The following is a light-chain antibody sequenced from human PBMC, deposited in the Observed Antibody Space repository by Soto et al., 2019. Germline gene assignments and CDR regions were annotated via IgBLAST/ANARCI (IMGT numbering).Light chain of an antibody. CDR2: RDN. V-gene: IGLV3-9*01. J-gene: IGLJ2*01. Sequence: SYELTQPLSVSVALGQTARITCGGNNIGNKNVLWYQQKPGQAPVVVIYRDNNRPSGIPERLSGSNSGNTATLTISRAQAGDEADYYCQVWDSSTVVFGGGTKLTVL. CDR3: QVWDSSTVV. CDR1: NIGNKN.